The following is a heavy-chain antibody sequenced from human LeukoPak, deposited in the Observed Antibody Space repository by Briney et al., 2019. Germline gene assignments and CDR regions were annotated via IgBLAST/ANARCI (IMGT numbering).Heavy chain of an antibody. J-gene: IGHJ4*02. CDR1: GFTFSRYW. V-gene: IGHV3-74*01. CDR2: INTDGSST. Sequence: GGSLRLSCAASGFTFSRYWMHWVRQAPGKGLVWVSRINTDGSSTNYADSVKGRFTISRDNAKNTLYLQMNSLRAEDTAVYYCASDTVDTALGIDYWGQGTLVTVSS. CDR3: ASDTVDTALGIDY. D-gene: IGHD5-18*01.